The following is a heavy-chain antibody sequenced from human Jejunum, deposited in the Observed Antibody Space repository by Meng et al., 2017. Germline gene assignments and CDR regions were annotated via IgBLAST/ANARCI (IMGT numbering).Heavy chain of an antibody. Sequence: QIQLQQSGPGLVKPSQTLSLTCSISGDSVSSNSAGWNWIRQSPSRGLEWLGRTYYRSKWYIDYAVSVKSRITINLDTSKNQFSLHLNSVTPEDTAVYYCAGGGLVRSTRGYFDYWGQGTLVTVSS. CDR1: GDSVSSNSAG. D-gene: IGHD1-26*01. CDR2: TYYRSKWYI. CDR3: AGGGLVRSTRGYFDY. J-gene: IGHJ4*02. V-gene: IGHV6-1*01.